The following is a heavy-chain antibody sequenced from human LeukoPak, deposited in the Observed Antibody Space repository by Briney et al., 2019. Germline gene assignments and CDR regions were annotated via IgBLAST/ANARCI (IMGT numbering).Heavy chain of an antibody. CDR2: MYYSGST. J-gene: IGHJ3*02. Sequence: SETLSLTCTVSGGSISSFYWSWIRQPPGKGLEWIGYMYYSGSTNYNPSLKSRVTISVDTSKNQLSLKLNSVTAADTAVYYCAREVMVRGVSAFDMWGQGAMVTVSS. D-gene: IGHD3-10*01. CDR1: GGSISSFY. CDR3: AREVMVRGVSAFDM. V-gene: IGHV4-59*01.